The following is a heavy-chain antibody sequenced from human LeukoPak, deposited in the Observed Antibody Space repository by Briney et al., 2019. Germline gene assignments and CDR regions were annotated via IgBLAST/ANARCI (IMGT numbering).Heavy chain of an antibody. CDR3: ARGRGYGGNYLRAFDI. J-gene: IGHJ3*02. D-gene: IGHD1-26*01. Sequence: SETLSLTCNVSGGSISTNSWSWIRQPPGKGLEWIGYNDGSTNYNPSLKSRVTISLDTSKNQFSLKLSSVTAADTAVYYCARGRGYGGNYLRAFDIWGQGTMVTVSS. V-gene: IGHV4-59*08. CDR2: NDGST. CDR1: GGSISTNS.